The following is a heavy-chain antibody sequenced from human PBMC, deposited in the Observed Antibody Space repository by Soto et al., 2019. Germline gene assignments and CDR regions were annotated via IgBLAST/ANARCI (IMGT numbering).Heavy chain of an antibody. V-gene: IGHV1-3*01. CDR2: INAGNGNT. J-gene: IGHJ2*01. CDR1: GYTFTSYA. CDR3: ARAASLYCYFDL. Sequence: QVQLVQSGAEVKKPGASVKVYCKASGYTFTSYAMHWVRQAPGQRLEWMGWINAGNGNTKYSQNFQGRVTITRDTSASTAYMELSSLRYEYTALYYCARAASLYCYFDLWGRGTLVTVSS.